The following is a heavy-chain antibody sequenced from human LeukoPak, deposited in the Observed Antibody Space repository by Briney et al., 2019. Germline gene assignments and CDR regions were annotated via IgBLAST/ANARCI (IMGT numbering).Heavy chain of an antibody. CDR3: ARVGGTAMALTYFDY. Sequence: GGSLRLSCAASGFTFSSYAMHWVRQAPGRGLEWVAVISYDGSNKYCADSVKGRFTISRDNSKNTLYLQMNSLRAEDTAVYYCARVGGTAMALTYFDYWGQGTLVTVSS. V-gene: IGHV3-30*04. CDR2: ISYDGSNK. D-gene: IGHD5-18*01. J-gene: IGHJ4*02. CDR1: GFTFSSYA.